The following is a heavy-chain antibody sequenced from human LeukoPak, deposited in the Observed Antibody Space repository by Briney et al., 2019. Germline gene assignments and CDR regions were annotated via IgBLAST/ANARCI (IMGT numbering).Heavy chain of an antibody. J-gene: IGHJ5*02. V-gene: IGHV3-23*01. Sequence: PGGSLRLPCAPSGFTFSSYAMSWVRQAPGKGLEWVSAISGSGGSTYYADSVKGRFTISRDNSKNTLYLQMNSLRAEGTAVYYCAKAGYCSSTSCPTPPNWFDPWGQGTLVTVSS. CDR3: AKAGYCSSTSCPTPPNWFDP. CDR2: ISGSGGST. CDR1: GFTFSSYA. D-gene: IGHD2-2*01.